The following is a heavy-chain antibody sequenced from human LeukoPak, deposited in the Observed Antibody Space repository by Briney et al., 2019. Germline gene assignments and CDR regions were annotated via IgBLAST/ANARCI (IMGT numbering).Heavy chain of an antibody. CDR1: GGSFSGYY. CDR2: INHSGST. V-gene: IGHV4-34*01. CDR3: ARQSITMVRGVIITYGWFDP. J-gene: IGHJ5*02. Sequence: SETLSLTCAVYGGSFSGYYWSWIRQPPGKGLEWIGEINHSGSTNYNLSLKSRVTISVDTSKNQFSLKLSSVTAADTAVYYCARQSITMVRGVIITYGWFDPWGQGTLVTVSS. D-gene: IGHD3-10*01.